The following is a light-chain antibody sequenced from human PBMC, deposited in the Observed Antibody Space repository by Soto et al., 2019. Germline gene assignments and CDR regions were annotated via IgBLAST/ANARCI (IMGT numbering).Light chain of an antibody. CDR3: QQYHDWPLT. J-gene: IGKJ4*01. CDR2: GAS. CDR1: QSVSDN. V-gene: IGKV3-15*01. Sequence: EIVMTQSPATLSVSPGERATLSCRASQSVSDNLAWYQQKPGQAPRLLIYGASARATALPARFSSSGSGTEFTLTISSLQSEDFAVYYCQQYHDWPLTFGGGTKVEIK.